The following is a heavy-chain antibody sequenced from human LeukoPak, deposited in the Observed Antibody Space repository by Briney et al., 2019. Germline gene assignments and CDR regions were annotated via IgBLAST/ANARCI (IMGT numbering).Heavy chain of an antibody. J-gene: IGHJ1*01. CDR3: ARFRARGYCSSTSCYRWRTAEYFQH. Sequence: PSETLSLTCAVYGGSFSGYYWGWIRQPPGKGLEWIGEINHSGSTNYNPSLKSRVTISVDTSKNQFSLKLSSVTAADTAVYYCARFRARGYCSSTSCYRWRTAEYFQHWGQGTLVTVSS. D-gene: IGHD2-2*01. CDR1: GGSFSGYY. CDR2: INHSGST. V-gene: IGHV4-34*01.